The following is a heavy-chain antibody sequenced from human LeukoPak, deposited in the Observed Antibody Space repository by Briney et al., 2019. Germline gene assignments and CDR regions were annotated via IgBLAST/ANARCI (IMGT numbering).Heavy chain of an antibody. Sequence: SETLSLTCIVSGGSISSYYWSWIRQPPGKGLEWIGYIYYSGSTNYNPSLKSRVTISVDTSKNQFSLKLSSVTAADTAVYYCTRRDDTGNPWGAYNWFDLWGQGTLVTVSS. CDR1: GGSISSYY. CDR3: TRRDDTGNPWGAYNWFDL. J-gene: IGHJ5*02. V-gene: IGHV4-59*01. D-gene: IGHD3-16*01. CDR2: IYYSGST.